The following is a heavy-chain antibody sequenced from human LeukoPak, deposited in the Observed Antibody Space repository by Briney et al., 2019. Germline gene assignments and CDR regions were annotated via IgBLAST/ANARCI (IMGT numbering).Heavy chain of an antibody. CDR2: IIPIFGTA. V-gene: IGHV1-69*05. D-gene: IGHD3-22*01. Sequence: GSSVKVSCKASGGTFSSYAISWVRQAPGQGLEWMGGIIPIFGTANYAQKFQGRVTITTDESTSTAYMELSSLRSDDTAVYYCASGDYYDSSHYGMDVWGQGTTVTVSS. CDR1: GGTFSSYA. J-gene: IGHJ6*02. CDR3: ASGDYYDSSHYGMDV.